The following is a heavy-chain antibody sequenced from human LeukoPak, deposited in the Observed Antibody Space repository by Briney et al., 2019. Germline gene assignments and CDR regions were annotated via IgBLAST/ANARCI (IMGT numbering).Heavy chain of an antibody. Sequence: SMKVSCKASGGSFSSYTISWVRQAPGQGLEWIGGIIPIFQTASYAQKFQGRVTITADKSTNTAYMELTNLRSEDTAVYYCASLAYCGGDCYSLPFDIWGQGTMVTVSS. J-gene: IGHJ3*02. D-gene: IGHD2-21*02. CDR1: GGSFSSYT. V-gene: IGHV1-69*06. CDR2: IIPIFQTA. CDR3: ASLAYCGGDCYSLPFDI.